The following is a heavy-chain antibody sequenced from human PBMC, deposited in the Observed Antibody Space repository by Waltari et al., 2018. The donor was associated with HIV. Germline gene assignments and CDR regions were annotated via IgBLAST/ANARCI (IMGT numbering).Heavy chain of an antibody. CDR2: RWYDGSKK. CDR3: ARVPFASSWSADSFDV. Sequence: VQLEESGGGVVQPGRSRSLSCAASGFRVSAYGMDWVRQAPGKGLQWVAVRWYDGSKKEYSDSVKGRFTIAKDNSKNTLFLQMNSLRVDDTAVYFCARVPFASSWSADSFDVWGPGTRITVSS. CDR1: GFRVSAYG. D-gene: IGHD6-13*01. J-gene: IGHJ3*01. V-gene: IGHV3-33*01.